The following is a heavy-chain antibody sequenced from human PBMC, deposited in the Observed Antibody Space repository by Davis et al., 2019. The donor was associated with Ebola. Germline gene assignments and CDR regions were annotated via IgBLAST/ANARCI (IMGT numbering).Heavy chain of an antibody. J-gene: IGHJ5*02. CDR3: AKTTYDLGLGFDP. Sequence: GGSLRLSCVASGFAFSDHAMSWVRQSPGKGLEWVSSIAGTGILTFYADSVKGRFTVSRDNSKNTVFLQMSSLSADDSALYYCAKTTYDLGLGFDPWGQGTLVAVSS. CDR2: IAGTGILT. V-gene: IGHV3-23*01. CDR1: GFAFSDHA. D-gene: IGHD3-3*01.